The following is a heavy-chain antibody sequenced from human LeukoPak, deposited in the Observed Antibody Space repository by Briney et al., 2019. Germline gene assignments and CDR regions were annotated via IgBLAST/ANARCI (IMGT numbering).Heavy chain of an antibody. J-gene: IGHJ4*02. D-gene: IGHD2-21*01. CDR1: GFTFSSHS. CDR2: ISGPSDYT. CDR3: ARDSGGDDYFDF. V-gene: IGHV3-21*01. Sequence: GGSLRLSCVASGFTFSSHSMSWVRQAPGKGLEWVSSISGPSDYTYYTDSVKGRFTISRDNARNSLYLQMNSLRADDTAIYYCARDSGGDDYFDFWGQGTLVTVSS.